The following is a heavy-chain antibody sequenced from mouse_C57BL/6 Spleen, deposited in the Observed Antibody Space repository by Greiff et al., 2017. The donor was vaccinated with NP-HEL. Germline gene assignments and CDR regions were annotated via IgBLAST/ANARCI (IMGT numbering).Heavy chain of an antibody. V-gene: IGHV5-16*01. J-gene: IGHJ2*01. CDR1: GFTFSDYY. D-gene: IGHD1-1*01. CDR3: AREGNYYGSEGFDY. Sequence: EVKLMESEGGLVQPGSSMKLSCTASGFTFSDYYMAWVRQVPEKGLEWVANINYDGSSTYYLDSLKSRFIISRDNAKNILYLQMSSLKSEDTATYYCAREGNYYGSEGFDYWGQGTTLTVSS. CDR2: INYDGSST.